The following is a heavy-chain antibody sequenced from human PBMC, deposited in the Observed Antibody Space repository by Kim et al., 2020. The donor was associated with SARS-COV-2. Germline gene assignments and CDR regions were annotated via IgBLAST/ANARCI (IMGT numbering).Heavy chain of an antibody. V-gene: IGHV4-39*01. CDR1: GGSISSSSYY. CDR2: IYYSGST. J-gene: IGHJ4*02. Sequence: SETLSLTCTVSGGSISSSSYYWGWIRQPPGKGLEWIGSIYYSGSTYYNPSLKSRVTISVDTSKNQFSLKLSSVTAADTAVYYCARQVDEQQLARFDYWGQGTLVTVSS. D-gene: IGHD6-13*01. CDR3: ARQVDEQQLARFDY.